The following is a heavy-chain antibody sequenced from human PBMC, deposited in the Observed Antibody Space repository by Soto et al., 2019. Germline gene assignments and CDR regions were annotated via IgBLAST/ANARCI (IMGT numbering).Heavy chain of an antibody. J-gene: IGHJ6*02. V-gene: IGHV1-18*01. CDR1: GYTFTSYG. D-gene: IGHD3-10*01. Sequence: GASVKVSCKASGYTFTSYGISWVRQAPGQGLEWMGWISAYNGNTNYAQKLQGRVTMTTDTSTSTAYMELRSLRSDDTAVYYCARFWPFTYYYGSGSYYKPHYGMDVRGQGTTVTVSS. CDR2: ISAYNGNT. CDR3: ARFWPFTYYYGSGSYYKPHYGMDV.